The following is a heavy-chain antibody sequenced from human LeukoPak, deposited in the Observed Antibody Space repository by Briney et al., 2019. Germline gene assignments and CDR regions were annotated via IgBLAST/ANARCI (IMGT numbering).Heavy chain of an antibody. J-gene: IGHJ5*02. CDR1: GFTFSSYA. V-gene: IGHV3-23*01. CDR3: AKDGYCSSTSCEIGWFDP. CDR2: ISGSGGST. D-gene: IGHD2-2*03. Sequence: PGGSLRLSCAASGFTFSSYAMSWVRQAPGKGLEWVSAISGSGGSTYYADSVEGRFTISRDNSKNTLYLQMNSLRAEDTAVYYCAKDGYCSSTSCEIGWFDPWGQGTLVTVSS.